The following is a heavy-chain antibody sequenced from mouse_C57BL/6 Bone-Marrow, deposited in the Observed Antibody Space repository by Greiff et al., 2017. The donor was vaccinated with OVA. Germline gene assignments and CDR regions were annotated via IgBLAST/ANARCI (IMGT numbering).Heavy chain of an antibody. V-gene: IGHV1-64*01. CDR3: AREGYSITTVVATRYYCDY. D-gene: IGHD1-1*01. J-gene: IGHJ2*01. CDR1: GYTFTSSW. CDR2: IHPNSGST. Sequence: QVQLQQPGAELVKPGASVKLSCKASGYTFTSSWMHWVKQRPGQGLEWIGMIHPNSGSTNYNEKFKSKANLTVDKSSSTAYMQLSSLTSEDSAVYYCAREGYSITTVVATRYYCDYWGQGTTLTVSS.